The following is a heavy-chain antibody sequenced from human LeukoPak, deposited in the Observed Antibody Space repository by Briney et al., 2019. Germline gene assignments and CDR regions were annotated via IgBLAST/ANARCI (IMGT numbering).Heavy chain of an antibody. J-gene: IGHJ4*02. CDR2: ISGSGGST. D-gene: IGHD4-17*01. CDR3: AKDRTVTRPYYFDC. V-gene: IGHV3-23*01. Sequence: GGSLRLSCAASGFTFSSYSMNWVRQAPGKGLEWVSAISGSGGSTYYADSVKGRFTISRDNSKNTLYLQMNSLRAEDTAVYYCAKDRTVTRPYYFDCWGQGTLVTVSS. CDR1: GFTFSSYS.